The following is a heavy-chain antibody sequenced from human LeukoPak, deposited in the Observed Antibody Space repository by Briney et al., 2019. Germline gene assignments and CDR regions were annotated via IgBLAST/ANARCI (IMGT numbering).Heavy chain of an antibody. CDR2: IYYSGST. CDR1: GGSISSYY. D-gene: IGHD2-21*02. Sequence: SETLSLTCTVSGGSISSYYWSWIRQPPGKGLEWIGNIYYSGSTNCNPSLKSRVTISVDTSRNQFSLKLSSVTAADTAVYYCARAGTAKYYYYGMDVWGQGTTVTVSS. CDR3: ARAGTAKYYYYGMDV. J-gene: IGHJ6*02. V-gene: IGHV4-59*01.